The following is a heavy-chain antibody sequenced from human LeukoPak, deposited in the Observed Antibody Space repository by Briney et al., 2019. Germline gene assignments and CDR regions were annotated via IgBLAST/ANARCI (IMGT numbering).Heavy chain of an antibody. V-gene: IGHV3-30*02. Sequence: GGSLRLSCAASGFTFSTYGMHWVRQAPGKGLEWVAFIGHDATKIYYADSVQGRFTISRDNSKNTQYLEMNSLSGEDTALSYWAKDHVTWGNRYFDHWGQGTLGTVSS. CDR3: AKDHVTWGNRYFDH. CDR1: GFTFSTYG. CDR2: IGHDATKI. D-gene: IGHD3-16*01. J-gene: IGHJ4*02.